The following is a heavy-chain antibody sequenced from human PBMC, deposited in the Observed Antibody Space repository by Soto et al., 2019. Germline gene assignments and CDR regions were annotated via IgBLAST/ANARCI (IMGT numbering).Heavy chain of an antibody. CDR1: GGTFSSYA. D-gene: IGHD1-1*01. CDR3: ARDERGYNWSDP. J-gene: IGHJ5*02. Sequence: SVKVSGKASGGTFSSYAISWVRQAPGQGLEWMGGIIPIFGRANYAQKFQGRVTITADESTSTAYMELSSLRSEDTAVYYGARDERGYNWSDPWGQGTLVPVSS. CDR2: IIPIFGRA. V-gene: IGHV1-69*13.